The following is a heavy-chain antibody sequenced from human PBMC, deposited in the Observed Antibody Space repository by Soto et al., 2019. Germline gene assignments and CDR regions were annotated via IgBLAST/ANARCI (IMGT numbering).Heavy chain of an antibody. D-gene: IGHD6-19*01. J-gene: IGHJ3*02. CDR1: GYTFTSYD. Sequence: GASVKVSCKASGYTFTSYDINWVRQATGQGLEWMGWMNPNSGNTGYAQKFQGRVTMTRNTSISTAYMELSSLRSEDTAVYYCAREGQLNGIAVAWHIWGQGTMVTVSS. CDR3: AREGQLNGIAVAWHI. V-gene: IGHV1-8*01. CDR2: MNPNSGNT.